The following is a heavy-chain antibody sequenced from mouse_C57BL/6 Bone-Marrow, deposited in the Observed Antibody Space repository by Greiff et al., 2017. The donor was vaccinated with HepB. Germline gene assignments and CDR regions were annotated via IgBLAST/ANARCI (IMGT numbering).Heavy chain of an antibody. CDR3: ARSEIYYYGSSPSYYFDY. V-gene: IGHV1-85*01. J-gene: IGHJ2*01. CDR1: GYTFTSYD. CDR2: IYPRDGST. Sequence: VQLVESGPELVKPGASVKLSCKASGYTFTSYDINWVKQRPGQGLEWIGWIYPRDGSTKYNEKFKGKATLTVDTSSSTAYMELHSLTSEDSAVYFCARSEIYYYGSSPSYYFDYWGQGTTLTVSS. D-gene: IGHD1-1*01.